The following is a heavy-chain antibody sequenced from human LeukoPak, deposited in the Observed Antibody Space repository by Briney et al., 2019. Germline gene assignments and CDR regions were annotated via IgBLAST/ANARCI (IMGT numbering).Heavy chain of an antibody. CDR1: GGSISSCY. Sequence: SETLSLTCTVSGGSISSCYWSWIRQPPGKGLEWIGYSYYSGSTNYNPSLKSRVTISVDTSKNQFSLKLSSVTAADTAVYYCARMQRETYSSSWYCDYWGQGTLVTVSS. V-gene: IGHV4-59*01. CDR3: ARMQRETYSSSWYCDY. D-gene: IGHD6-13*01. J-gene: IGHJ4*02. CDR2: SYYSGST.